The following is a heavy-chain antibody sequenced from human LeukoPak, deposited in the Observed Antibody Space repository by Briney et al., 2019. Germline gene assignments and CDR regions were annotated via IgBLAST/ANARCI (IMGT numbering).Heavy chain of an antibody. D-gene: IGHD3-10*01. CDR1: GFTFSSYG. Sequence: SGGSLRLSCAASGFTFSSYGMHWVRQAPGKGLEWVAVISYDGSNKYYADSVKGRFTISRDNSKNTLYLQMNSLRAEDTAVYYCAKRGGSGSYFTDDYWGQGTLVTVSS. V-gene: IGHV3-30*18. CDR3: AKRGGSGSYFTDDY. J-gene: IGHJ4*02. CDR2: ISYDGSNK.